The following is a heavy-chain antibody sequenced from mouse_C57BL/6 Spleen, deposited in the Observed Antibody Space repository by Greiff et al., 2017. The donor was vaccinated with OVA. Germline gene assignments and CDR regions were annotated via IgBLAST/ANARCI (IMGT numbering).Heavy chain of an antibody. V-gene: IGHV1-52*01. CDR1: GYTFTSYW. CDR3: ARPYGSSSPWFAY. CDR2: IDPSDSET. Sequence: VQLQQPGAELVRPGSSVKLSCKASGYTFTSYWMHWVKQRPIQGLDWIGNIDPSDSETHYNQKFKDKAPLTVDKSSSTASMQLSSLTSDDSAVYYCARPYGSSSPWFAYWGQGTLVTVSA. J-gene: IGHJ3*01. D-gene: IGHD1-1*01.